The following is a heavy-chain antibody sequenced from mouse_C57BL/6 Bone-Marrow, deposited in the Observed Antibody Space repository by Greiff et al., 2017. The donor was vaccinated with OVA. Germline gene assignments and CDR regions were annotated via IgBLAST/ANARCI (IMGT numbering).Heavy chain of an antibody. CDR2: IWSGGST. Sequence: VQLQESGPGLVQPSQSLSITCTVSGFSLTSYGVHWVRQSPGKGLEWLGVIWSGGSTDYNAAFISRLSISKDNSNSQVFFKMSSLQADDTAIYYCAKCGKGGYFDVWGTGTTVTVSS. V-gene: IGHV2-2*01. D-gene: IGHD1-1*02. CDR3: AKCGKGGYFDV. J-gene: IGHJ1*03. CDR1: GFSLTSYG.